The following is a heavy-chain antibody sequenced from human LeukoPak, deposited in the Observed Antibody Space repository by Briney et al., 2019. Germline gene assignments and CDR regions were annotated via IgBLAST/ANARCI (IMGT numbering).Heavy chain of an antibody. V-gene: IGHV3-23*01. CDR1: GFTFSSYA. CDR3: ATSGFGSGSYYAAFDY. CDR2: INDSGGST. D-gene: IGHD3-10*01. Sequence: PGGSLRLSCAASGFTFSSYAMSWVRQAQGKGLEWVSVINDSGGSTYYADSVRGRFTISRDNSKNTMYLQMNSLRAEDTAVYYCATSGFGSGSYYAAFDYWGQGTLVTVSS. J-gene: IGHJ4*02.